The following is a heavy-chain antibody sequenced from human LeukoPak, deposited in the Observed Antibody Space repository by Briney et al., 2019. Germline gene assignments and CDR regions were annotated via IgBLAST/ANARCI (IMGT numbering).Heavy chain of an antibody. J-gene: IGHJ4*02. D-gene: IGHD4-17*01. Sequence: PSETLSLTCTVSGGSITRGSYYWSWIRQPPGKGLEWIGEISHSGSTNYNPSLKSRVTISVDTSKNQFSLKLSSVTAADTAVYYCARGPTVTTYYYFDYWGQGTLVTVSS. CDR3: ARGPTVTTYYYFDY. V-gene: IGHV4-39*07. CDR1: GGSITRGSYY. CDR2: ISHSGST.